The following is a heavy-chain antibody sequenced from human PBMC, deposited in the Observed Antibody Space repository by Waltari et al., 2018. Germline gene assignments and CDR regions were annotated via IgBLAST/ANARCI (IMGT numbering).Heavy chain of an antibody. CDR2: ISWNSGSI. Sequence: EVQLVESGGGLVQPGRSLRLSCAASGFTFDDYAMHWVRQAPGKGLEWVSGISWNSGSIGYADSVKGRFTISRDNAKNSLYLQMNSLRAEDTALYYCAKDISGQLEGIDYWGQGTLVTVSS. CDR1: GFTFDDYA. J-gene: IGHJ4*02. V-gene: IGHV3-9*01. D-gene: IGHD6-6*01. CDR3: AKDISGQLEGIDY.